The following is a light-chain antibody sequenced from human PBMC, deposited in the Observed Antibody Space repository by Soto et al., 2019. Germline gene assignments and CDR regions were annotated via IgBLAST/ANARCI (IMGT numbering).Light chain of an antibody. V-gene: IGKV1-12*01. CDR1: QDINSW. J-gene: IGKJ4*01. CDR3: QQSKSFPLT. Sequence: DIQITESPSSVSASVGDRVTITCRASQDINSWLTWYQQKPGKAPKVLIYIASRLQPGVPSRFSGRGSGTDVSLTISNLQPEDFATYFCQQSKSFPLTFGEGTKVEIK. CDR2: IAS.